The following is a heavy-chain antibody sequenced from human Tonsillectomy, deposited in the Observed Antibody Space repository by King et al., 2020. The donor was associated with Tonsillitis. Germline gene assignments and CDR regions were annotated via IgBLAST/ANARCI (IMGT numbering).Heavy chain of an antibody. CDR3: ARDGSWPNADNGGVFDI. J-gene: IGHJ3*02. V-gene: IGHV3-21*01. CDR2: ISTTSSYI. Sequence: VQLVESGGGLVKPGGSLRLSCAASGFTFSSYSMHWVRQTPGKGLEWVSSISTTSSYIYYADSVRGRFTISRDNAKNSLFLQMNSLRAEETAVYYCARDGSWPNADNGGVFDIWGQGTVVTVSS. D-gene: IGHD6-13*01. CDR1: GFTFSSYS.